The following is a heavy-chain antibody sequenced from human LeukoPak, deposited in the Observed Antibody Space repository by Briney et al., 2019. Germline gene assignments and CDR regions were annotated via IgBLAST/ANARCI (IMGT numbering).Heavy chain of an antibody. CDR3: ARVAAYYFYGMDV. V-gene: IGHV4-31*02. J-gene: IGHJ6*02. Sequence: IGHIYYSGSTYYKPSLRSRVTISVDTSENQFSLKLTSVTAADTAVYYCARVAAYYFYGMDVWGQGTTVTVSS. CDR2: IYYSGST.